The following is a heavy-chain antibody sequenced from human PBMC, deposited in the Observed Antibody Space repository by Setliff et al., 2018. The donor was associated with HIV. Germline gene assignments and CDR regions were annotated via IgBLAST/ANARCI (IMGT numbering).Heavy chain of an antibody. CDR3: ARTAYYYDSSGYQVDY. D-gene: IGHD3-22*01. CDR1: GGTFTSSA. J-gene: IGHJ4*02. Sequence: SVKVSCKASGGTFTSSAISWVRQARGQGLEWMGAIIPHFDAPQYAQKFQGRVTITADRSTSTAYMELRSLRSDDTAVYYCARTAYYYDSSGYQVDYWGQGTLVTVSS. CDR2: IIPHFDAP. V-gene: IGHV1-69*13.